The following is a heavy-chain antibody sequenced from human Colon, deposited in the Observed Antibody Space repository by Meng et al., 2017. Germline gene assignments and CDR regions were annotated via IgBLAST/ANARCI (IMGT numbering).Heavy chain of an antibody. CDR3: ARDGDFLTGYGFDH. D-gene: IGHD3-9*01. CDR1: GFTFSIYA. V-gene: IGHV3-30*09. CDR2: ISSDGNDK. Sequence: QVELVESGGGVVQPGRSLRLSCAASGFTFSIYAMHWVRQAPGKGLEWVARISSDGNDKHYADSVKGRFAFSRDNSESTLYLQMNSLRADDTAVYFCARDGDFLTGYGFDHWGQGTLVTVSS. J-gene: IGHJ4*02.